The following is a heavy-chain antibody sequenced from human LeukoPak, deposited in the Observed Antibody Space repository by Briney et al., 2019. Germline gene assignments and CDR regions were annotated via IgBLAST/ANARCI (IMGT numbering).Heavy chain of an antibody. CDR1: GFTFSTYS. J-gene: IGHJ4*02. V-gene: IGHV3-21*01. CDR3: ARDQYGSGSYSRLDY. CDR2: ISSSSSYI. D-gene: IGHD3-10*01. Sequence: GGSLRLSCAASGFTFSTYSMNWVRQAPGKGLEWVSSISSSSSYIYYADSVKGRFTISRDNAKNSLYLQMKSLRAEDTAVYYCARDQYGSGSYSRLDYWGQGTLVTVSS.